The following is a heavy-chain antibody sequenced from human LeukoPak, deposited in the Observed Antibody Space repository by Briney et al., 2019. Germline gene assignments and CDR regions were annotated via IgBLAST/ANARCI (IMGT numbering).Heavy chain of an antibody. V-gene: IGHV4-34*01. Sequence: SVTLSLTCAVYGGSLSGYYRSWIRQSPGKGLEWIGEINHSGSTNYDPSLKSRVTISVDTSKNQFSLKLSSVTAADTAVYYCARGRSVTTWKSYWFDPWGQGTLVTVSS. CDR1: GGSLSGYY. CDR3: ARGRSVTTWKSYWFDP. J-gene: IGHJ5*02. CDR2: INHSGST. D-gene: IGHD4-17*01.